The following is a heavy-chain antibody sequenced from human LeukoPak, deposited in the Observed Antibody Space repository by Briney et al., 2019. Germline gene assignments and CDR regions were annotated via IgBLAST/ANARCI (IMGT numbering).Heavy chain of an antibody. CDR2: IRGSGSST. D-gene: IGHD3-22*01. CDR3: AKDPPLYYDSSGYYLGTDY. CDR1: GFIFSSYA. J-gene: IGHJ4*02. V-gene: IGHV3-23*01. Sequence: GGSLRLSCAASGFIFSSYAMSWVRQAPGKGLGWVSAIRGSGSSTYYADSVKGRFTISRDNSKDTLYLQMNSLRAEDTAVYYCAKDPPLYYDSSGYYLGTDYWGQGTLVTVSS.